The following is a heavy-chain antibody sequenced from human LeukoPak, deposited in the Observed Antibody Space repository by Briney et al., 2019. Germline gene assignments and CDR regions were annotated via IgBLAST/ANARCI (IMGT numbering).Heavy chain of an antibody. V-gene: IGHV1-2*02. CDR2: INPNSGGT. CDR1: GYTFTGYY. D-gene: IGHD3-9*01. Sequence: GASVKVSCKASGYTFTGYYIHWVRQAPGQGLEWMGWINPNSGGTNYAQKFQSRVTMTRDTSISTAYMELGRLRSDDTAVYYCARHYGNDILTESGFDPWGQGTLVTVSS. CDR3: ARHYGNDILTESGFDP. J-gene: IGHJ5*02.